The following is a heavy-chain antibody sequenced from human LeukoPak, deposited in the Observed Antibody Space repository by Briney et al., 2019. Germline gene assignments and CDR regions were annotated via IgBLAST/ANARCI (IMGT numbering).Heavy chain of an antibody. CDR1: GYTFTGYY. CDR2: INPNSGGT. CDR3: TRADVVITMIVVVPDY. V-gene: IGHV1-2*02. D-gene: IGHD3-22*01. Sequence: ASVKVSCNASGYTFTGYYMHWVRQAPGQGLEWMGWINPNSGGTNYAQKFQGRVTMTRDTSISTAYMELSRLRSDDTAVYYCTRADVVITMIVVVPDYWGQGTLVTVSS. J-gene: IGHJ4*02.